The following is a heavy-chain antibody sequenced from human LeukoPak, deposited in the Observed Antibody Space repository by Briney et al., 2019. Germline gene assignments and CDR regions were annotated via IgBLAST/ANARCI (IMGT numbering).Heavy chain of an antibody. V-gene: IGHV2-5*02. CDR1: GFSLSTSGVG. D-gene: IGHD3-3*01. Sequence: SGPTLVKPTQTLTLTCTFSGFSLSTSGVGVDWIRQPPGKALEWLAVLFWDDEDRHLPSLKSRLPITTDTAQDEMGLTMSIMDPVDTATYYCAHRPGWRDYFDYWGQGTLVTVSS. J-gene: IGHJ4*02. CDR2: LFWDDED. CDR3: AHRPGWRDYFDY.